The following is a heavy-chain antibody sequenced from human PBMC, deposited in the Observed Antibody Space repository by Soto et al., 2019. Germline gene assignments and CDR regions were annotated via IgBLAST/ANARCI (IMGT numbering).Heavy chain of an antibody. J-gene: IGHJ6*02. D-gene: IGHD6-6*01. CDR2: ISSSSSYI. CDR1: GFTFSSYS. V-gene: IGHV3-21*01. CDR3: ARKVSGGMDV. Sequence: GGSLRLSCAAPGFTFSSYSMNWVRQAPGKGLEWVSSISSSSSYIYYADSVKGRFTISRDNAKNSLYLQMNSLRAEDTAVYYCARKVSGGMDVWGQGTTVTVSS.